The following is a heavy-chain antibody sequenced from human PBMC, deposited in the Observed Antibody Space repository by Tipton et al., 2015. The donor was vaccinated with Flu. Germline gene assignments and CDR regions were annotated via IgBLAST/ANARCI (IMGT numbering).Heavy chain of an antibody. J-gene: IGHJ4*02. CDR1: GYNFNNYW. CDR2: IYPGDSDV. V-gene: IGHV5-51*03. CDR3: ARPPRSGSYYSYFDN. Sequence: QLVQSGAAVKKPGESLKISCEGSGYNFNNYWIAWVRQMPGKGLEWMGIIYPGDSDVRYSPSFQGQVTISADKSISTAYVQWSSLKASDSAMYYCARPPRSGSYYSYFDNWGQGTLVTVSS. D-gene: IGHD1-26*01.